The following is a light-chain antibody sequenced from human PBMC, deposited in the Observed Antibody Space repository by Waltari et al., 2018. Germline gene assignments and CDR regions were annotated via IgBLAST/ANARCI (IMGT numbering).Light chain of an antibody. V-gene: IGLV2-11*01. J-gene: IGLJ2*01. CDR3: SSYAGSNTLL. CDR2: EVS. CDR1: SSDIGVYTY. Sequence: QAALTQPRSVSGSPGQSVTISCTGTSSDIGVYTYVSWYQQHPGTAPKLIIYEVSQRPSGVSDRFSGSKSDNTASLTISGLQAEDEADYYCSSYAGSNTLLFGGGTRLTVL.